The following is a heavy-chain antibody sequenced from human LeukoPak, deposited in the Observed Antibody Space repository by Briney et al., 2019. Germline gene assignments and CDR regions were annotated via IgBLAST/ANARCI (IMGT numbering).Heavy chain of an antibody. CDR1: GYSFTSYW. J-gene: IGHJ5*02. Sequence: GESLKISCKGSGYSFTSYWIGWVRQMPGKGLEWMGIIYPGDSDTRYSPSFQGQVTISADKSISTAYLQWSSLKASDTAMYYCARLRRPGSWDGNWFDPWGQGTLVTVSS. CDR3: ARLRRPGSWDGNWFDP. CDR2: IYPGDSDT. D-gene: IGHD6-13*01. V-gene: IGHV5-51*01.